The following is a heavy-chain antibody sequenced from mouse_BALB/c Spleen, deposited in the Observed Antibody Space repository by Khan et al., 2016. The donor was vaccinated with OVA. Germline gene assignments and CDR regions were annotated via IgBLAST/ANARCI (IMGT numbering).Heavy chain of an antibody. CDR1: GFSLSNYG. V-gene: IGHV2-9*02. D-gene: IGHD2-4*01. CDR2: IWTGGIT. Sequence: QVQLKESGPGLVAPSQSLSITCTVSGFSLSNYGVHWVRQPPGKGLKWLGVIWTGGITNYNSALMSRLSISQDNSKSQVFLKMNRLQTDDTAIYYCARSYDYDVGGFAYWGQGTLVTVSA. J-gene: IGHJ3*01. CDR3: ARSYDYDVGGFAY.